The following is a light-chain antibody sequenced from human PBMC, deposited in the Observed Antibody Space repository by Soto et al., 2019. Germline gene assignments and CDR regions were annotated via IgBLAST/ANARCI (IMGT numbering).Light chain of an antibody. CDR2: DAS. CDR1: QSISSW. J-gene: IGKJ1*01. CDR3: QQYDSYWWT. Sequence: IKMYQSPSTLSASVRDGVTKTCLASQSISSWLAWYQQKPGKAPKLLIYDASSLERGVSSKFSGSGSGTEFTLTISSLQPDDFATYYCQQYDSYWWTFGQGSKVDI. V-gene: IGKV1-5*01.